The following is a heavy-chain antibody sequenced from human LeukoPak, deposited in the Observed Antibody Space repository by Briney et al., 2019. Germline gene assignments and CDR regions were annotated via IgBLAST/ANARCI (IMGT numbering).Heavy chain of an antibody. CDR2: IKYSGSS. CDR3: ARTTYFYDTSGYYYGN. V-gene: IGHV4-34*01. J-gene: IGHJ4*02. CDR1: GGSFSGYH. D-gene: IGHD3-22*01. Sequence: PSETLSLTCGVYGGSFSGYHWSWIRLPPGKGLEWIGEIKYSGSSNYNPSLKSRVNISVDTSKNQFSLKLSSVTAADTAVYYCARTTYFYDTSGYYYGNWGQGTLVTVSS.